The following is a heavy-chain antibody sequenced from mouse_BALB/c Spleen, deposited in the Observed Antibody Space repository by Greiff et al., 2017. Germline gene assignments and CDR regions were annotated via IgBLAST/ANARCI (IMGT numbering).Heavy chain of an antibody. CDR3: ARHGGYYGNYVDY. J-gene: IGHJ2*01. D-gene: IGHD2-1*01. CDR2: ISSGGGST. V-gene: IGHV5-12-1*01. CDR1: GFAFSSYD. Sequence: EVQLVESGGGLVKPGGSLKLSCAASGFAFSSYDMSWVRQTPEKRLEWVAYISSGGGSTYYPDTVKGRFTISRDNAKNTLYLQMSSLKSEDTAMYYCARHGGYYGNYVDYWGQGTTLTVSS.